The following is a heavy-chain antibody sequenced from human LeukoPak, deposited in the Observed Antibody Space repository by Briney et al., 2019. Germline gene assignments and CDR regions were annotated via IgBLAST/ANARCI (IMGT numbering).Heavy chain of an antibody. Sequence: SETLSLTCTVSGGSISSGGYYWSWIRQPPGKGLEWIGYIYHSGSTYYNPSLKSRVTISVDRSKNQFSLKLSSVTAADTAVYYCARDHGPLLTPYYFDYWGQGTLVTVPS. V-gene: IGHV4-30-2*01. D-gene: IGHD2-15*01. J-gene: IGHJ4*02. CDR3: ARDHGPLLTPYYFDY. CDR1: GGSISSGGYY. CDR2: IYHSGST.